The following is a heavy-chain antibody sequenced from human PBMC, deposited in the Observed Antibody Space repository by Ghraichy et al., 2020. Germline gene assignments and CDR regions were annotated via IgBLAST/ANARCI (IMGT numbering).Heavy chain of an antibody. D-gene: IGHD6-13*01. J-gene: IGHJ4*02. CDR3: AKDLKVDSSSWYYYFDY. V-gene: IGHV3-23*01. Sequence: GGSLRLSCAASGFTFSSYAMSWVRQAPGKGLEWVSAISGSGGSTYYADSVKGRFTISRDNSKNTLYLQMNSLRAEDTAVYYCAKDLKVDSSSWYYYFDYWGQGTLVTVSS. CDR1: GFTFSSYA. CDR2: ISGSGGST.